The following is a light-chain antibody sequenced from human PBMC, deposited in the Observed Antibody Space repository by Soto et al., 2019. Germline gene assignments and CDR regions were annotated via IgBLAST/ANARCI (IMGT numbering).Light chain of an antibody. CDR3: QHYGSSPPLT. CDR2: GAS. Sequence: EFVLTQSPGTLSLSPAERATLSCRASQSVSSTFLAWSQQKPGQPPRLLIYGASTRGTGIPDRFSGSGSGTDFTLTISRLEPEDFAVYYCQHYGSSPPLTFGGGTKVEIK. V-gene: IGKV3-20*01. CDR1: QSVSSTF. J-gene: IGKJ4*01.